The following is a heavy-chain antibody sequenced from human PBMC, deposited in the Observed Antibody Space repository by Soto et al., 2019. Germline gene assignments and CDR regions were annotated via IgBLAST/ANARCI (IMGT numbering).Heavy chain of an antibody. CDR2: IYDSGST. CDR1: GDPISSYS. V-gene: IGHV4-59*01. CDR3: ARLHARIAVAGPGWFDP. Sequence: QVQLQESGPGLVKPSETLSLTCTVSGDPISSYSWSWIRQPPGKGLEWIGHIYDSGSTNYNPSLQSPVSIPVDTSKTQFSLRLTSENAADTAVYYCARLHARIAVAGPGWFDPWGKGILVTVSS. J-gene: IGHJ5*02. D-gene: IGHD6-19*01.